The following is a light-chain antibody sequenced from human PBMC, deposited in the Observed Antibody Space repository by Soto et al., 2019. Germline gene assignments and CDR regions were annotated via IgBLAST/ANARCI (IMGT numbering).Light chain of an antibody. CDR2: DVS. Sequence: QSALTQPASVSGSPGQSITISCTRTSSDVGGYNYVSWYQQHPGKAPKLMIYDVSNRPSGVSNRFSGSKSGNTASLTISGLQAEDEADYYCSSYTSSSTLLFGTGTKVTVL. J-gene: IGLJ1*01. V-gene: IGLV2-14*01. CDR1: SSDVGGYNY. CDR3: SSYTSSSTLL.